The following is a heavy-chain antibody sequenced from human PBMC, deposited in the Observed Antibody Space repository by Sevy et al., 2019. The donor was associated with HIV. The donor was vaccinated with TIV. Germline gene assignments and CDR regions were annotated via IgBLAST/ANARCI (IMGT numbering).Heavy chain of an antibody. V-gene: IGHV5-51*01. CDR3: ARLDSYSIGWSPRYYFDY. Sequence: GESLKISCKGSAYTFTTHWIGWVRQMPGKGLEWMGIMSPGDSDPRCSPSFQGQVTMSVDKSVSTAYLQWHSLETSDTAIYYCARLDSYSIGWSPRYYFDYWGQGTLVTVSS. J-gene: IGHJ4*02. D-gene: IGHD6-19*01. CDR2: MSPGDSDP. CDR1: AYTFTTHW.